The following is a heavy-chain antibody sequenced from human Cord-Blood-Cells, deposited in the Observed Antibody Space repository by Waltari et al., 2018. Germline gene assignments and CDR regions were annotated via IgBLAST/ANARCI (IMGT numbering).Heavy chain of an antibody. CDR2: IIPIFGTA. J-gene: IGHJ4*02. CDR3: ARVRSSSWYYFDY. CDR1: GGTFSSYA. V-gene: IGHV1-69*01. D-gene: IGHD6-13*01. Sequence: QVQLVQSGAGGKKPGSSVKVSCKASGGTFSSYAITCVRKAPGQGLEWMGWIIPIFGTANYAQKFQGRVTSTADESTSTAYMELSSLRSEDTAVYYCARVRSSSWYYFDYWGQGTLVTVSS.